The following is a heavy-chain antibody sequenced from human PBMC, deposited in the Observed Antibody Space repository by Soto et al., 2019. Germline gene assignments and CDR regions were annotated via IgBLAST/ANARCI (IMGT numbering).Heavy chain of an antibody. D-gene: IGHD3-3*01. V-gene: IGHV3-30-3*01. CDR2: ISYDGSNK. Sequence: QVQLVESGGGVVQPGRSLRLSCAASGFTFSSYAMHWVRQAPGKGLEWVAVISYDGSNKYYADSVKGRFTISRDNSKNTLYLQMNSLRAEDTAVYYCARSEQPTYYDFWSGYYPFDYWGQGTLVTVSS. J-gene: IGHJ4*02. CDR3: ARSEQPTYYDFWSGYYPFDY. CDR1: GFTFSSYA.